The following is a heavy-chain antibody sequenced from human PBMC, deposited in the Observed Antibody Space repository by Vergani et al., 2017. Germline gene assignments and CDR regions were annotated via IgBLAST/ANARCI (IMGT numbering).Heavy chain of an antibody. Sequence: EVQLVESGGGLVQPGGSLRLSCAASGFTFSSYEMNWVRQAPGKGLEWVSYISSSGSTIYYADSVKGRFTISRDNAKNSLYLQMNSLRAEDTAVYYCARARVVVPAAPYYYYGMDVWGQGTTVTVSS. J-gene: IGHJ6*02. D-gene: IGHD2-2*01. CDR3: ARARVVVPAAPYYYYGMDV. CDR2: ISSSGSTI. V-gene: IGHV3-48*03. CDR1: GFTFSSYE.